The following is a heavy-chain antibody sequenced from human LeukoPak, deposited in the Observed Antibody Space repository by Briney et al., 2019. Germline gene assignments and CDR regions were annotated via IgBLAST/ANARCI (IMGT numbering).Heavy chain of an antibody. V-gene: IGHV4-34*01. CDR2: INHSGST. D-gene: IGHD5-12*01. Sequence: SETLSLTCAVYGGSFNGYYWSWIRQPPGKGLEWIGEINHSGSTNYNPSLKSRVTISVDTSKNQFSLKLSSVTAADTAVYYCARGGGYASPIGYWGQGALVTVSS. J-gene: IGHJ4*02. CDR1: GGSFNGYY. CDR3: ARGGGYASPIGY.